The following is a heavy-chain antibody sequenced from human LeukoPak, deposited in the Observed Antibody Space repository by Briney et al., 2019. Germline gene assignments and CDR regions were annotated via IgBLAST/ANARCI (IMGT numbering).Heavy chain of an antibody. CDR2: ISSSSSYI. J-gene: IGHJ6*04. CDR1: GFTFSSYS. CDR3: ARDFSEYSSSCLDV. Sequence: GGSLRLSCAASGFTFSSYSMNWVRQAPGKGLEWVSSISSSSSYIYYADSVKGRFTISRDNAKNSLYLQMNSLRAEDTAVYYCARDFSEYSSSCLDVWGKGTTVTVSS. D-gene: IGHD6-6*01. V-gene: IGHV3-21*01.